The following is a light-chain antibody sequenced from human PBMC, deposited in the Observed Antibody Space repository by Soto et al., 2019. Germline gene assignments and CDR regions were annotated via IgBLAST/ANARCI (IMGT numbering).Light chain of an antibody. Sequence: QSALTQPASVSGSPGQSITISCTGTSSDVGDRNYVSWYQQHSGKPTTLMIYEVNNRPSGVSNRFSGSKSGNTAYLTISGLQAEDEADYYCSSYTTIGTWVFGGGTKVTVL. CDR1: SSDVGDRNY. V-gene: IGLV2-14*01. J-gene: IGLJ3*02. CDR3: SSYTTIGTWV. CDR2: EVN.